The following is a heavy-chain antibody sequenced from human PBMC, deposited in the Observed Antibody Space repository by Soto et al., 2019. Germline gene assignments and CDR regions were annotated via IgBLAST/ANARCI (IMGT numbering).Heavy chain of an antibody. D-gene: IGHD5-12*01. V-gene: IGHV4-4*07. CDR3: AREGSYSAYNFAHGIQLWSFDF. CDR1: GGSINTFY. CDR2: IFSSGST. Sequence: RSLTCTVSGGSINTFYWSWVRQPAGKGLEWIGRIFSSGSTSFNPSLESRVAMSVDASKNHFSLNLSSVTAADMAVYYCAREGSYSAYNFAHGIQLWSFDFWGQGALVTVSS. J-gene: IGHJ4*02.